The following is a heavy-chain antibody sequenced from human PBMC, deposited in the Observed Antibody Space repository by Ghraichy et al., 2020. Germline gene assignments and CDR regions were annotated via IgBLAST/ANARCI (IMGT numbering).Heavy chain of an antibody. V-gene: IGHV3-23*01. CDR2: ISGSGGDT. CDR1: GFTFSSYA. Sequence: LSLTCAASGFTFSSYAMNWVRQAPEKGLEWVSSISGSGGDTYYADSVKGRFTISRDNSKNTLYLQMNSLSTDDTAVYYCAKVWSSTWYEGEYFDHWGQGTLVTVSS. J-gene: IGHJ4*02. CDR3: AKVWSSTWYEGEYFDH. D-gene: IGHD6-13*01.